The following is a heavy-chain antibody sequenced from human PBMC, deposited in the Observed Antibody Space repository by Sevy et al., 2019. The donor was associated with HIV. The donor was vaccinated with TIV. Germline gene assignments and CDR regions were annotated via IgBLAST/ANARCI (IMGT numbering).Heavy chain of an antibody. J-gene: IGHJ5*02. Sequence: GGSLRLSCAASGFTFSSYAMTWVRQAPGKGLEWVSTISGSGGSTYYVDSVKGRFTISRDNSKKTLYLQMNSLRAEDTAVYYCAKAHDYSNYWFDPWGQGTLVTVSS. CDR1: GFTFSSYA. CDR2: ISGSGGST. D-gene: IGHD4-4*01. V-gene: IGHV3-23*01. CDR3: AKAHDYSNYWFDP.